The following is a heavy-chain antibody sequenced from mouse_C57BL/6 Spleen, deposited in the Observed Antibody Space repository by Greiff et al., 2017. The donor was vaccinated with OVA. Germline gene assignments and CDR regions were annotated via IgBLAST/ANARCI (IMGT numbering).Heavy chain of an antibody. J-gene: IGHJ1*03. Sequence: VQLQQSGPELVKPGASVKISCKASGYTFTDYYMNWVKQSHGKSLEWIGDINPNNGGTSYNQKFKGKATLTVDKSSSTAYMELRSLTSEDAAVYYCARGARYDFGVWGTGTTVTVSS. CDR1: GYTFTDYY. CDR3: ARGARYDFGV. CDR2: INPNNGGT. V-gene: IGHV1-26*01. D-gene: IGHD2-3*01.